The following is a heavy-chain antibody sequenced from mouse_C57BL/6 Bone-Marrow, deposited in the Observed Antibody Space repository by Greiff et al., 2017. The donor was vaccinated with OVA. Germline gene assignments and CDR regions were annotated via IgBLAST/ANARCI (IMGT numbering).Heavy chain of an antibody. Sequence: VQLKQSGPELVKPGASVKIPCKASGYTFTDYNMDWVKQSHGKSLEWIGDINPNNGGTIYNQKFKGKATLTVDKSSSTAYMELRSLTSEDTAVYYCARRDPYYYGFDYWGQGTTLTVSS. CDR1: GYTFTDYN. J-gene: IGHJ2*01. CDR3: ARRDPYYYGFDY. D-gene: IGHD1-1*01. CDR2: INPNNGGT. V-gene: IGHV1-18*01.